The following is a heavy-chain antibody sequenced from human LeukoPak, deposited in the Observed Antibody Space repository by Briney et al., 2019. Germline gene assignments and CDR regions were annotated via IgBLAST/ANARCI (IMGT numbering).Heavy chain of an antibody. CDR1: GFTFSSYS. Sequence: GGSLRLSCAASGFTFSSYSMNWVRQAPGKGLEWVSPISSSSSYIYYADSVKGRFTISRDNAKNSLYLQMNSLRVEDTAVYYCAKAGMTRFDYRGQGIMVTVSS. J-gene: IGHJ4*02. D-gene: IGHD1-20*01. CDR3: AKAGMTRFDY. V-gene: IGHV3-21*04. CDR2: ISSSSSYI.